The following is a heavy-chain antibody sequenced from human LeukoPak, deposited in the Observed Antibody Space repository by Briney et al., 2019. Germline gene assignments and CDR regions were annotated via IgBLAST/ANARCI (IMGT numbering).Heavy chain of an antibody. V-gene: IGHV1-2*02. Sequence: EASVKVSCKASGYTFTGYYMHWVRQAPGQGLEWMGWINPNSGGTNYVQKFQGRVTMTRDTSISTAYMELRRLRSDDTAVYYCARTLSGSYWVVSRYYFDYWGQGTLVTVSS. D-gene: IGHD1-26*01. CDR1: GYTFTGYY. CDR3: ARTLSGSYWVVSRYYFDY. J-gene: IGHJ4*02. CDR2: INPNSGGT.